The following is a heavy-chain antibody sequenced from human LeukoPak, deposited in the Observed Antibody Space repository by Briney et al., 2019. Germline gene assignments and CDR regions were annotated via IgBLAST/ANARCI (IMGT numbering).Heavy chain of an antibody. J-gene: IGHJ6*02. CDR3: AKSVYYDSSGYYSYYYGMDV. V-gene: IGHV3-23*01. D-gene: IGHD3-22*01. CDR2: ISGSGGST. CDR1: GFTFSSFP. Sequence: GGSLRLSCAASGFTFSSFPMSWARQAPGKGLEGVSDISGSGGSTYYADSVKGRFTISRDNSKNTLYLQMNSLRAEDTAVYYCAKSVYYDSSGYYSYYYGMDVWGQGTTVTVSS.